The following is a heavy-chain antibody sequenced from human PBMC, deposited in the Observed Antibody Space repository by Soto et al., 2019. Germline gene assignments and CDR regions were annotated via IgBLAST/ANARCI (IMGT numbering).Heavy chain of an antibody. CDR2: INASGGST. V-gene: IGHV1-46*01. J-gene: IGHJ5*02. D-gene: IGHD6-19*01. Sequence: ASVKVSCKASGYTFPSYYMPWVRQAPGQGLEWMGIINASGGSTSYAQKFQGRVTMTRDTSTSTVYMELSSLRSEDTAVYYCARDGYSSGWYNGFDPWGQGTLVTVSS. CDR3: ARDGYSSGWYNGFDP. CDR1: GYTFPSYY.